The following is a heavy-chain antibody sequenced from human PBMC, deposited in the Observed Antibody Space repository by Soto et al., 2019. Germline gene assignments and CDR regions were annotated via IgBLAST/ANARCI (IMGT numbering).Heavy chain of an antibody. Sequence: SETLSLTCAVSGGSINSDCYSWSWVRQPPGKGLEWIGYIYHSGSTYYNPSLKSRVTVSVDRSKNQFSLKLSSVTAADTAVSYCATVPDRWGQGTLVTVS. J-gene: IGHJ5*02. CDR2: IYHSGST. D-gene: IGHD2-2*01. CDR1: GGSINSDCYS. V-gene: IGHV4-30-2*01. CDR3: ATVPDR.